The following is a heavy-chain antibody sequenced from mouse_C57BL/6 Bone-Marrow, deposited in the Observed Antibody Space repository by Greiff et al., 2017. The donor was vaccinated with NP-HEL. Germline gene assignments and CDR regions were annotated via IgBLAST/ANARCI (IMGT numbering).Heavy chain of an antibody. J-gene: IGHJ3*01. CDR2: ISDGGGYT. CDR3: ARDPFYYDEG. V-gene: IGHV5-4*01. Sequence: EVMLVESGGGLVKPGGSLKLSCAASGFTFSSYAMSWVRQTPEKRLEWVATISDGGGYTYYPDNVKGRFTISRDNAKNNLYLQMSHLKSEDTAMYYCARDPFYYDEGWGQGTLVTVSA. D-gene: IGHD2-4*01. CDR1: GFTFSSYA.